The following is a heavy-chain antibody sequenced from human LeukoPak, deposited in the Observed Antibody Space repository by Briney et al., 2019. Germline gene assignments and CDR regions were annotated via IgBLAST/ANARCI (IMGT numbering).Heavy chain of an antibody. CDR2: IYPGDSDT. V-gene: IGHV5-51*01. CDR1: GYSFTSLW. J-gene: IGHJ3*02. D-gene: IGHD3-16*02. CDR3: ASVVYDYVWGSDRYKGYDAFDI. Sequence: GESLKISCKGSGYSFTSLWIGWVRQMPGKGLEWMGIIYPGDSDTRYSPSFQGQVTISADKSISTAYLQWSSLKASDTAMYYCASVVYDYVWGSDRYKGYDAFDIWGQGTMVTVSS.